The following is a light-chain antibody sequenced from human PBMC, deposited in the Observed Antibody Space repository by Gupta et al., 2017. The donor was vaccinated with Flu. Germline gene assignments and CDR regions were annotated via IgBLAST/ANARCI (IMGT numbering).Light chain of an antibody. J-gene: IGKJ5*01. CDR3: QQYHNLIT. CDR1: QSVSSSY. CDR2: SAS. Sequence: PATLSWSPGERATLSCRASQSVSSSYFAWYQQKPGQAPRLLIYSASTRSTGIPDRFSGSGSGTDFTLTISRLEPEDFAIYYCQQYHNLITFGQGTRLEIK. V-gene: IGKV3-20*01.